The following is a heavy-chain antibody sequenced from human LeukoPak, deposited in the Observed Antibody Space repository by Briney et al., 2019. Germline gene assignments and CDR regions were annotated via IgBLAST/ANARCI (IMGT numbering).Heavy chain of an antibody. V-gene: IGHV3-21*01. CDR2: ISSSSSYI. D-gene: IGHD2-2*01. CDR1: GFTFSGYS. Sequence: GGSLRLSCAASGFTFSGYSMKWVRQAPGKGLEWVSSISSSSSYIYYADSVKGRFTISRDNAKNSLYLQMNSLRAEDTAVYYCARAQPAAIEGPGFDYWGQGTLVTVSS. J-gene: IGHJ4*02. CDR3: ARAQPAAIEGPGFDY.